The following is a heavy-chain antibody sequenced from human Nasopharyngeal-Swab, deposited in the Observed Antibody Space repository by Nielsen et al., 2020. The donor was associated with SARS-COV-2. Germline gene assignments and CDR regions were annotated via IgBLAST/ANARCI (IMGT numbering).Heavy chain of an antibody. D-gene: IGHD3-3*01. CDR1: GFTFDDYT. CDR3: AKATNARYDFWSGSFDY. V-gene: IGHV3-9*03. CDR2: ISWNSGST. Sequence: GGSLRLSCAASGFTFDDYTMHWVRQAPGKGLEWVSGISWNSGSTGYADSVKGRFTISRDNAKNSLYLQMNSLRVEDMAFYYCAKATNARYDFWSGSFDYWGQGTLVTVSS. J-gene: IGHJ4*02.